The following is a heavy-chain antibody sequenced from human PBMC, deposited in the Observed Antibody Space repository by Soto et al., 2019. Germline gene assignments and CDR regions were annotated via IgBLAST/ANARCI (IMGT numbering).Heavy chain of an antibody. CDR2: IDPSDSYT. Sequence: PWESLKISCKGSGYSFTRYWISWVRQMPGKGLEWMGRIDPSDSYTNYSPSFQGHVTISADKSISTAYLQWSSLKASDTAMYYCARARDVVVPAATYYYYGMDVWGQGTTVTVSS. J-gene: IGHJ6*02. CDR1: GYSFTRYW. CDR3: ARARDVVVPAATYYYYGMDV. D-gene: IGHD2-2*01. V-gene: IGHV5-10-1*01.